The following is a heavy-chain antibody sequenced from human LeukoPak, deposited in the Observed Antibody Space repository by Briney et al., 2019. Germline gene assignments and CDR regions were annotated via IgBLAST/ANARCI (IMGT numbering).Heavy chain of an antibody. J-gene: IGHJ4*02. V-gene: IGHV3-30*02. CDR2: IRYDGSNK. CDR3: AKDPNRYCSSTSCQSSLQGNDY. Sequence: PGGSLRLSCAASGFTFSSYGMHWVRQAPGKGLEWVAFIRYDGSNKYYADSVKCRFTISRDNSKNTLYLQMNSLRAEDTAVYYCAKDPNRYCSSTSCQSSLQGNDYWGQGTLVTVSS. CDR1: GFTFSSYG. D-gene: IGHD2-2*01.